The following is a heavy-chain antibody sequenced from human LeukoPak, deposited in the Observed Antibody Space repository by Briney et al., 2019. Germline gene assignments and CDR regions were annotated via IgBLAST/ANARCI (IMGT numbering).Heavy chain of an antibody. V-gene: IGHV3-11*04. Sequence: GGSLRLSCAASGFTFSDYYMSWIRQAPGKGLEWVSYISSSGSTKYYADSVKGRFTISRDNAKNLLYLQMNSLRAEDTAVYYCARERYCDSSGYFYDYWGQGTLVTVSS. CDR1: GFTFSDYY. J-gene: IGHJ4*02. CDR3: ARERYCDSSGYFYDY. D-gene: IGHD3-22*01. CDR2: ISSSGSTK.